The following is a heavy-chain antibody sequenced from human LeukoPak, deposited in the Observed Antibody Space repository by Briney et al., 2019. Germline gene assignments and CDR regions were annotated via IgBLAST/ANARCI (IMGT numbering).Heavy chain of an antibody. Sequence: GGSLRLSCAASGFTVSNNYMSWVRQTPGKGLEWVSLIYSGGSTYYADSVKGRFTISRDNSKNTLYLQMNSLRAEDTAVYYCRWEPKYWGQGTLVTVSS. CDR1: GFTVSNNY. CDR3: RWEPKY. D-gene: IGHD1-26*01. V-gene: IGHV3-66*01. CDR2: IYSGGST. J-gene: IGHJ4*02.